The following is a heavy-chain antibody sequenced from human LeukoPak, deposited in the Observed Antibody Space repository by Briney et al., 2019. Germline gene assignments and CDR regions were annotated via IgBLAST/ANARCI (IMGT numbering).Heavy chain of an antibody. J-gene: IGHJ3*02. CDR1: GFTFSSYW. D-gene: IGHD5-12*01. Sequence: GGSLRLSCAASGFTFSSYWMTWVRQAPGKGLEWVANIKHDGSEKYYVDSVKGRFTISRDNAKNSLYLQMNSLRAEDTAVYYCARDDSGYGDAFDIWGQGTMVTVSS. CDR3: ARDDSGYGDAFDI. V-gene: IGHV3-7*01. CDR2: IKHDGSEK.